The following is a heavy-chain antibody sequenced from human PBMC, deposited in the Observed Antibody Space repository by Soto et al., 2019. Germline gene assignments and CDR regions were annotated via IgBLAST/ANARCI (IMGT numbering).Heavy chain of an antibody. V-gene: IGHV3-30*03. Sequence: GGSLRLSCAVSGFTFSGYDMHWFRQAPGKGLEWEAVISYDGSNKYYADSVKGRFTISRGNSKNTLYLQMNSLRAEDTAVYYCASSTRSDAFDIWGQGTMVTVSS. CDR1: GFTFSGYD. CDR3: ASSTRSDAFDI. J-gene: IGHJ3*02. CDR2: ISYDGSNK.